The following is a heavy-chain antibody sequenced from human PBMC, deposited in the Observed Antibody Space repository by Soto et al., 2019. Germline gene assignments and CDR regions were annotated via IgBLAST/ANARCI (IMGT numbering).Heavy chain of an antibody. CDR1: GGSVSSGSYY. CDR2: VYYSGST. D-gene: IGHD3-3*01. J-gene: IGHJ4*02. V-gene: IGHV4-61*01. CDR3: ARAPSIVAIFGRYYFDY. Sequence: PSETLSLTCTVSGGSVSSGSYYWSWIRQPPGEGLEWIAYVYYSGSTNYNPSLESRVTISVDTSKNQFSLKLSSVTAADTAVYYCARAPSIVAIFGRYYFDYWGQGTLVTVSS.